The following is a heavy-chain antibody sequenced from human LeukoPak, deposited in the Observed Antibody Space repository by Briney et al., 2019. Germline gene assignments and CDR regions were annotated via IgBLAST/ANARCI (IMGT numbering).Heavy chain of an antibody. D-gene: IGHD3-9*01. Sequence: PSETLSLTCSVSGGSISRNTHYCGWIRQPPGKGLEWIGRIYTRGSTCYNPSLKSRVTISVDTSKNQFSLKLSSVTAADTAVYYCARLGYFDWLLVVDYWGQGTLVTVSS. CDR1: GGSISRNTHY. V-gene: IGHV4-39*01. CDR3: ARLGYFDWLLVVDY. J-gene: IGHJ4*02. CDR2: IYTRGST.